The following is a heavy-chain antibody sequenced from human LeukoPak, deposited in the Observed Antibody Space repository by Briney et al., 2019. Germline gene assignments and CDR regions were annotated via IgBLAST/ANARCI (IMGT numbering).Heavy chain of an antibody. CDR2: IKQDGSEK. Sequence: GGSLRLSCAASGFTFSSYWMSWVRQAPGKGLEWVANIKQDGSEKYYVDSVKGRFTISRDNAKNSLYLQMNSLRAEDTAMYYCARDQVEQWLVPEYFQHWGQGTLVTVSA. CDR1: GFTFSSYW. V-gene: IGHV3-7*01. D-gene: IGHD6-19*01. CDR3: ARDQVEQWLVPEYFQH. J-gene: IGHJ1*01.